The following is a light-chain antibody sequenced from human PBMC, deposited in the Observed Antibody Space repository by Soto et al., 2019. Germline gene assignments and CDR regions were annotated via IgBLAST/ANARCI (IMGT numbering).Light chain of an antibody. CDR2: EVS. Sequence: QSVLTQPASVSGSPGQSITIFCSGTSSDVGAYKFVSWYRHHPGKAPQVMIYEVSNRPSGVSNRFSGSKSSNTASLTISGLQPEDEGDYYCSSYTSTSTPWVFGGGTKVTVL. J-gene: IGLJ3*02. V-gene: IGLV2-14*01. CDR1: SSDVGAYKF. CDR3: SSYTSTSTPWV.